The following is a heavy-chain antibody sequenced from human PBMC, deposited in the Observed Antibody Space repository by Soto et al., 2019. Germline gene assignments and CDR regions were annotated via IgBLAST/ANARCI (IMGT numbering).Heavy chain of an antibody. J-gene: IGHJ4*02. D-gene: IGHD3-16*01. CDR2: IYYSGST. CDR3: ARGGTPIEY. CDR1: GGTISDVDCY. Sequence: SVMICVTYTVSGGTISDVDCYWIWIRQPPGKGLEYIGYIYYSGSTNYNPSLKSRVTISVDKSKNQFSLKLSSVTAADTAVYYCARGGTPIEYWGQGTLVTVSS. V-gene: IGHV4-61*08.